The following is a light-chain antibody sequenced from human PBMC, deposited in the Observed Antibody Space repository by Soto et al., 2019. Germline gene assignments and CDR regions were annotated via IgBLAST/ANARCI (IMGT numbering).Light chain of an antibody. CDR3: SSFTSTSTLVV. CDR1: SSDVGDYDF. J-gene: IGLJ2*01. Sequence: QSVLTQPASVSGSPGQSITISCTGSSSDVGDYDFVSWYQQHPGKAPKLIIYEVSDRPSGVSNRFSGSKSGNTASLTISGRQAEDDAHDYCSSFTSTSTLVVFGGGTKLTVL. V-gene: IGLV2-14*01. CDR2: EVS.